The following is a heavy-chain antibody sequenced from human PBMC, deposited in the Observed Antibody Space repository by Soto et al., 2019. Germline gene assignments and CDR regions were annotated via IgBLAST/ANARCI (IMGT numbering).Heavy chain of an antibody. D-gene: IGHD2-21*02. CDR3: GEDSRGDPKIFRNGFAP. CDR2: IYYSGST. V-gene: IGHV4-31*03. CDR1: GGCISSGGYY. J-gene: IGHJ5*02. Sequence: TLSLTCTVSGGCISSGGYYWSWIRQHPGKGLEWIGYIYYSGSTYYNPSLKSRVTISVDTSKNQFSLKLSSVTAADTAVYFWGEDSRGDPKIFRNGFAPGGRGPLVP.